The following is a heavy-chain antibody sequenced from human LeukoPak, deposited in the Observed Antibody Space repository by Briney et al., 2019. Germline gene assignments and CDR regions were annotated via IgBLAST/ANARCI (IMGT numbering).Heavy chain of an antibody. CDR1: GGSISSGGYY. V-gene: IGHV4-31*03. CDR3: ARADYDILTGQTYNWFDP. Sequence: TSQTLSLTCTVSGGSISSGGYYWSWIRQHPGKGLEWIGYIYYSGSTYYNPSPKSRVTISVDTSKNQFSLKLSSVTAADTAVYYCARADYDILTGQTYNWFDPWGQGTLVTVSS. D-gene: IGHD3-9*01. J-gene: IGHJ5*02. CDR2: IYYSGST.